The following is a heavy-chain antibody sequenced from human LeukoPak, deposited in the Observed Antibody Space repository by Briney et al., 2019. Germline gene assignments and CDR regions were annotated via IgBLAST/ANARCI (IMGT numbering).Heavy chain of an antibody. CDR3: ARGGWLRPFDY. Sequence: TSETLSLTCAVYGGYFSGYYWSWIRQPPGKGLEWIGEINHSGSTNYNPSLKSRVTISVDTSKNQFSLKLSSVTAADTAVYYCARGGWLRPFDYWGQGTLVTVSS. J-gene: IGHJ4*02. D-gene: IGHD5-12*01. CDR1: GGYFSGYY. V-gene: IGHV4-34*01. CDR2: INHSGST.